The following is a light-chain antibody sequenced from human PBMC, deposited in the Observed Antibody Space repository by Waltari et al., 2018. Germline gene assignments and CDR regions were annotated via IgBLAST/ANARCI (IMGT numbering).Light chain of an antibody. CDR1: QSLLHSNGYNY. V-gene: IGKV2-28*01. J-gene: IGKJ4*01. CDR2: LGS. Sequence: DIVMTQSPLSLPVTPGEPASISCRSSQSLLHSNGYNYLDWYLQKPGQSPQLLIYLGSNRASGVPDRFSGSGSGTDFTLKISRVEAEDVGVYYCMQALQTPPGTFGGGTKAEIK. CDR3: MQALQTPPGT.